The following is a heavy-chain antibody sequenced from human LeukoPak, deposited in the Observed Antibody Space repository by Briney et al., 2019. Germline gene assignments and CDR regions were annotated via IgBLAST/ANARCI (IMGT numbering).Heavy chain of an antibody. V-gene: IGHV3-21*01. CDR1: GFTFSSYS. Sequence: GGSLRLSCAASGFTFSSYSMNWVRQAPGKGREWVSSISSSSSYIYYADSVKGRFTISRDNAKDSLYLQMNSLRAEDTAVYYCARDPGNDYGDYVFDYWGQGTLVTDSS. CDR3: ARDPGNDYGDYVFDY. D-gene: IGHD4-17*01. CDR2: ISSSSSYI. J-gene: IGHJ4*02.